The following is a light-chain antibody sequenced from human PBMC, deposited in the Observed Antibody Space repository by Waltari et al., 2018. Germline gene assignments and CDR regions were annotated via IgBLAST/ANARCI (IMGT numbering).Light chain of an antibody. CDR1: KLGDKY. J-gene: IGLJ2*01. CDR3: QAWDSSTAI. CDR2: QDN. V-gene: IGLV3-1*01. Sequence: SYELTQPPSVSVSPGQTASITCSGAKLGDKYTCWYQQKPGPSPVLVIYQDNARPSGIPERFSGSNSGNTATLTIRGTQAMDEADYYCQAWDSSTAIFGGGTKLTVL.